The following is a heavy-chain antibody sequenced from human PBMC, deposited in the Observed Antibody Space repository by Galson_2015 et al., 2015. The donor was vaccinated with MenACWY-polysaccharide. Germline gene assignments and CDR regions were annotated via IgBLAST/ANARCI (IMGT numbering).Heavy chain of an antibody. CDR3: AREVWETSGTAVKSRYWYLDL. CDR2: ISSSSTSI. CDR1: GFIFSSHS. Sequence: SLRLSCAASGFIFSSHSMNWVRQAPGRGLEWISYISSSSTSINYADSVKGRFTISRDNAKNSLYLQMNSLRDEDTAVYYCAREVWETSGTAVKSRYWYLDLCGRGTLVPVSS. D-gene: IGHD1-26*01. V-gene: IGHV3-48*02. J-gene: IGHJ2*01.